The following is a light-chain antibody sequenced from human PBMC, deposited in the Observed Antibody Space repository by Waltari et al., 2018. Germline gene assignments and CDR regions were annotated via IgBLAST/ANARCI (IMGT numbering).Light chain of an antibody. Sequence: QSALTQPASVSGAPGPSITISCPGTSTDIRTSRFVSWYRQHPGQAPQLLIYDVYTRPSGGSNRFSGSKSGTTASLIISGLQTEDEADYYCSSFTASNTLVFGGGTKLTVI. CDR1: STDIRTSRF. CDR2: DVY. J-gene: IGLJ3*02. CDR3: SSFTASNTLV. V-gene: IGLV2-14*03.